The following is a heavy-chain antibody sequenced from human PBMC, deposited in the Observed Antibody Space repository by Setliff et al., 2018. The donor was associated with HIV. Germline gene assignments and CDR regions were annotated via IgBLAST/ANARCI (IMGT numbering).Heavy chain of an antibody. CDR3: AVSFSTGSWPLDTLDI. Sequence: GGSLRLSCAVSGLPFRNYWMHWVRQVPGKGLLWVSKINPDGTATAYADSVRGRFTISRDNVNMVYLQMNSLKAEDTAVYYCAVSFSTGSWPLDTLDIWGQGTMVTVSS. CDR1: GLPFRNYW. CDR2: INPDGTAT. D-gene: IGHD6-13*01. V-gene: IGHV3-74*01. J-gene: IGHJ3*02.